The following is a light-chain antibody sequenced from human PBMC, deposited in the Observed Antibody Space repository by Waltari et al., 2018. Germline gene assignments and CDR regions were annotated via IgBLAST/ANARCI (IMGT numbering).Light chain of an antibody. Sequence: EIVLTQSPGTLSLSPGERATLSCRDSQSISKYLVWYQQKPGQPPRLLIYETSIRATGIPDRFSGSGSGTDFSLTISRLEPEDFAVYYCQKYGTLPATFGQGTKVEIK. CDR3: QKYGTLPAT. CDR1: QSISKY. CDR2: ETS. V-gene: IGKV3-20*01. J-gene: IGKJ1*01.